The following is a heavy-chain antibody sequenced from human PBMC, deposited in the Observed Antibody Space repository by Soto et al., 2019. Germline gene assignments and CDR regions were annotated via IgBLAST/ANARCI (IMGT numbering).Heavy chain of an antibody. CDR1: GIRFSDAW. V-gene: IGHV3-15*07. CDR3: TTDPPAGSRAIDY. Sequence: GGSLRLACVGSGIRFSDAWMSWVRQAPGRGLEWVGRIKRQTEGGTTDYPASVKGRFIISRDDSENTLYLQMNSLKTEDTAMYYCTTDPPAGSRAIDYWGRGTQVTVSS. CDR2: IKRQTEGGTT. J-gene: IGHJ4*02.